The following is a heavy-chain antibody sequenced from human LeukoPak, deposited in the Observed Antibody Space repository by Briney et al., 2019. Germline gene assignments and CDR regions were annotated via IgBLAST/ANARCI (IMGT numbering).Heavy chain of an antibody. CDR3: VRPYHDDSPTD. D-gene: IGHD3-3*01. Sequence: PGGSLRLSWAASGFTFSAYYMSWIRQAPGKGLEWVLYISAGGASIYYIDSVKGRFTISRDNATNSLYLQMDSLTADDTAVYYCVRPYHDDSPTDRGQGTLVTVSS. CDR1: GFTFSAYY. V-gene: IGHV3-11*04. CDR2: ISAGGASI. J-gene: IGHJ4*02.